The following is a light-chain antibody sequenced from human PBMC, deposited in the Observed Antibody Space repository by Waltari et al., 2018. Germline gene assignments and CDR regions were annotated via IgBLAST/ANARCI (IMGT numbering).Light chain of an antibody. J-gene: IGKJ2*01. CDR1: QGIANT. V-gene: IGKV1-NL1*01. Sequence: DIQMTQSPSSLSASVGDTVTITCQASQGIANTLNWYQQRPGKAPKLLIHRASSLQSGLPSRFSGSGSGTDFTLTISSLQPEDFATYYCQQGHTYPQTFGQGTKVEIK. CDR2: RAS. CDR3: QQGHTYPQT.